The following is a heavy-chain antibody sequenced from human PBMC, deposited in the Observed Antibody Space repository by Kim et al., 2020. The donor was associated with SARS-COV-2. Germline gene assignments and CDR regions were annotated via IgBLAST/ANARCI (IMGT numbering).Heavy chain of an antibody. CDR3: APEGHSRTQARHYYYMDV. V-gene: IGHV3-21*01. D-gene: IGHD2-2*01. J-gene: IGHJ6*03. CDR1: GFTFSSYS. Sequence: GGSLRLSCAASGFTFSSYSMNWVRQAPGKGLEWVSSISSSSSYIYYADSVKGRFTISRDNAKNSLYLQMNSLRAEDTAVYYCAPEGHSRTQARHYYYMDVWGRGTTVTVSS. CDR2: ISSSSSYI.